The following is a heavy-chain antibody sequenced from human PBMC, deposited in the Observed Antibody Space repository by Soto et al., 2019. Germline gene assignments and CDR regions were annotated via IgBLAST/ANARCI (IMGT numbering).Heavy chain of an antibody. D-gene: IGHD2-8*01. J-gene: IGHJ4*02. Sequence: PACSLRICCAASRFTVSSYAMNLVRQAPGKGLEWVSAISGSGGSTYYADSVKGRFTISRDNSKNTLYLQMNSLSAEDTAVYYCTKDRNGNPDYWGQGTLVTVSS. CDR2: ISGSGGST. V-gene: IGHV3-23*01. CDR1: RFTVSSYA. CDR3: TKDRNGNPDY.